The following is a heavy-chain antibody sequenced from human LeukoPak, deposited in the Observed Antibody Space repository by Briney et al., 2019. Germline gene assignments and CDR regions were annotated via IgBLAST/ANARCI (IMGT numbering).Heavy chain of an antibody. Sequence: PSETLSLTCTVSGDSISSSSYHWVWLRQPPGKGLEWIATIHYTGSTYYNPSLKSRVTISVDTSKNQFSLKLSSVTAADTAMYYCARYWGPYDNSGAYFDYWGQGTLVTVSS. CDR2: IHYTGST. CDR3: ARYWGPYDNSGAYFDY. J-gene: IGHJ4*02. V-gene: IGHV4-39*01. D-gene: IGHD3-22*01. CDR1: GDSISSSSYH.